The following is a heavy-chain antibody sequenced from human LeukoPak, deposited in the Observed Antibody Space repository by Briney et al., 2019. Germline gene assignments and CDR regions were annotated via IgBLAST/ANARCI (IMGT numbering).Heavy chain of an antibody. CDR1: GYSISSGYC. Sequence: PSVTLSLTCAVSGYSISSGYCWGWIRQPPGKGLEWIGSICHSGSTYYNPSLKSRVTISIDTSKNQFSLKLSSVTAADTAVYYCARPRGGYSGYVDYWGQGTLVTVSS. D-gene: IGHD5-12*01. J-gene: IGHJ4*02. CDR3: ARPRGGYSGYVDY. V-gene: IGHV4-38-2*01. CDR2: ICHSGST.